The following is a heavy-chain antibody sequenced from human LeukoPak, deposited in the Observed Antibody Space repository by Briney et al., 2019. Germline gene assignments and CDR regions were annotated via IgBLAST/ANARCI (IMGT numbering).Heavy chain of an antibody. CDR1: GGSISSYY. CDR3: ARHGVATVTTLEYYFDY. D-gene: IGHD4-17*01. V-gene: IGHV4-59*08. J-gene: IGHJ4*02. CDR2: IYYSGCT. Sequence: SETLSLTCTVSGGSISSYYWSWTRQPPGKGLEWIGYIYYSGCTNYNPSLKSRVTVSVDTSKNQFSLKLSSVTAADTAVYYCARHGVATVTTLEYYFDYWGQGTLVTVSS.